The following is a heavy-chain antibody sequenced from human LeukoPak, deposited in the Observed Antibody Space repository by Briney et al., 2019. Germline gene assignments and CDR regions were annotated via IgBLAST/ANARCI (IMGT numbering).Heavy chain of an antibody. Sequence: SETLSLTCTVSGGSISGFYWGWIRQPPGKGLEWIGFIYYSGSANYNPSLRSRVTMSVDMSKNQFSLKLSSVTAADTAFYYCARDRDSRGGFDYWAREPWSPSPQ. D-gene: IGHD6-13*01. J-gene: IGHJ4*02. CDR1: GGSISGFY. CDR3: ARDRDSRGGFDY. CDR2: IYYSGSA. V-gene: IGHV4-59*01.